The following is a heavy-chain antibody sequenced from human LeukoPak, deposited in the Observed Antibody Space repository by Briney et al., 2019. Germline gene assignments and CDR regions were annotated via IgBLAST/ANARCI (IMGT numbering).Heavy chain of an antibody. V-gene: IGHV1-2*02. Sequence: ASVKVSCKASGYTFTGYCMHWVRQAPGQGPEWMGWINPNSGGTNYAQKFQGRVTMTRDTSISTAYMELSRLRSDDTAVYYCARNIVVVPAAIRDYYYYYYMDVWGKGTTVTVSS. D-gene: IGHD2-2*02. CDR1: GYTFTGYC. J-gene: IGHJ6*03. CDR3: ARNIVVVPAAIRDYYYYYYMDV. CDR2: INPNSGGT.